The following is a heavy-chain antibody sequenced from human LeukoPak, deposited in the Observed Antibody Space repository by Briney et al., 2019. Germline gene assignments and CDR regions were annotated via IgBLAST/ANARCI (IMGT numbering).Heavy chain of an antibody. V-gene: IGHV3-9*03. Sequence: GRSLRLSFAASGFTFDDYAMHWVRQAPGKGLEWVSGISWNSGSIGYADSVKGRFTISRDNTKNSLYLQMNSLRAEDMALYYCAKNRGSSWQNYYFDYWGQGTLVTVSS. J-gene: IGHJ4*02. CDR1: GFTFDDYA. CDR3: AKNRGSSWQNYYFDY. CDR2: ISWNSGSI. D-gene: IGHD6-13*01.